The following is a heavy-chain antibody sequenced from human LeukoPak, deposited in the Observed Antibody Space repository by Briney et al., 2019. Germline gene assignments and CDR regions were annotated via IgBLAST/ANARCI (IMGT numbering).Heavy chain of an antibody. D-gene: IGHD1-26*01. CDR1: GFTFSSYG. CDR3: AKVLRSYPYYYYYMDV. V-gene: IGHV3-23*01. J-gene: IGHJ6*03. CDR2: ISGSGGST. Sequence: GGSLRLSCAASGFTFSSYGMSWVRQAPGKGLEWVSAISGSGGSTYYADSVKGRFTISRDNSKNTLYLQMNSLRAEDTAVYYCAKVLRSYPYYYYYMDVWGKGTTVTVSS.